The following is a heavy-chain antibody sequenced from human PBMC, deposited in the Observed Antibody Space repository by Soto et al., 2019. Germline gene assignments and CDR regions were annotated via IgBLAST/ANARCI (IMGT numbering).Heavy chain of an antibody. CDR2: IYYSGST. CDR1: GGSISISSYY. CDR3: ARPYYYDSSGYRIDWYFDL. J-gene: IGHJ2*01. D-gene: IGHD3-22*01. V-gene: IGHV4-39*01. Sequence: KPSETLSLTCTVSGGSISISSYYWGCIRQPPGKGLEWIGSIYYSGSTYYNPSLKSRVTISVDTSKNQFSLKLSSVTAADTAVYYCARPYYYDSSGYRIDWYFDLWGRGTLVTVSS.